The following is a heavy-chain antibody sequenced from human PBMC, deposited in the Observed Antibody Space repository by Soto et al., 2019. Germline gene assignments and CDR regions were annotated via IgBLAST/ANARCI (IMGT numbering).Heavy chain of an antibody. CDR2: IIPIFGTA. J-gene: IGHJ4*02. Sequence: SVKGSCKASGGTFSSYAISWVRQAPGQGLEWMGGIIPIFGTANYAQKFQGRVTITADESTSTAYMELSSLRSEDTAVYYCAIHYYDRSGYYAFDYWGQGTTVTVSS. D-gene: IGHD3-22*01. V-gene: IGHV1-69*13. CDR3: AIHYYDRSGYYAFDY. CDR1: GGTFSSYA.